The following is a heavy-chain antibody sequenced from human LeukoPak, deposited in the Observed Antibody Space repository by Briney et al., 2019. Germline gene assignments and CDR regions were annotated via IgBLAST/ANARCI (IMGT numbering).Heavy chain of an antibody. V-gene: IGHV3-23*01. J-gene: IGHJ4*02. CDR1: GFTFSTYP. Sequence: PGGSLRLSCAASGFTFSTYPMSWLRQAPGKGLEWGSVISSSGGSTYYADSVKGRFTISRDASKNMLYLQMNSLRAEDTAVYYCAKRTSGLYFDYWGQGTLVTVSS. CDR2: ISSSGGST. D-gene: IGHD3-10*01. CDR3: AKRTSGLYFDY.